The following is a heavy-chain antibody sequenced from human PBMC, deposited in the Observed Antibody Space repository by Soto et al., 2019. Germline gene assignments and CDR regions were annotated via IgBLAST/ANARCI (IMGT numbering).Heavy chain of an antibody. V-gene: IGHV3-53*01. D-gene: IGHD2-15*01. J-gene: IGHJ3*02. CDR1: GFTVSSNY. CDR2: IYSGGST. Sequence: EVQLVESGGGLIQPGGSLRLSCAASGFTVSSNYMSWVRQAPGKGLEWVSVIYSGGSTYYADSVKGRFTISRDNSKNTLYLQMNSLRAEDTAVYYCARDHASGEDAFDIWGQGTMVTVSS. CDR3: ARDHASGEDAFDI.